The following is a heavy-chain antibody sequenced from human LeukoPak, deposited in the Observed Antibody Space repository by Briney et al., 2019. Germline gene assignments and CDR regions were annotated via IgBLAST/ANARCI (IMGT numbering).Heavy chain of an antibody. CDR3: ASHYDSSGLPDY. D-gene: IGHD3-22*01. CDR2: ISYGGSNK. V-gene: IGHV3-30-3*01. Sequence: PGRSLRLSCAASGFTFSSYAMHWVRQAPGKGLEWVAVISYGGSNKYYADSVKGRFTISRDNSKNTLYLQMNSLRAEDTAVYYCASHYDSSGLPDYWGQGTLVTVSS. CDR1: GFTFSSYA. J-gene: IGHJ4*02.